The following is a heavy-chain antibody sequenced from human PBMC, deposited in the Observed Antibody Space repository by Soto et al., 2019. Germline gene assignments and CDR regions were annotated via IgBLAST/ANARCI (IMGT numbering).Heavy chain of an antibody. CDR3: ARDNSSSSAYDY. V-gene: IGHV6-1*01. CDR2: TYYRSKWYN. J-gene: IGHJ4*02. CDR1: GDSVSSSSAT. D-gene: IGHD6-6*01. Sequence: SQTLSPTCVISGDSVSSSSATWNLIMQSPSRGLEWLGRTYYRSKWYNEYAVSVKSRITINPDTSKNQFSLQLNSVTPEDTAVYFCARDNSSSSAYDYWGQGTLVTVSS.